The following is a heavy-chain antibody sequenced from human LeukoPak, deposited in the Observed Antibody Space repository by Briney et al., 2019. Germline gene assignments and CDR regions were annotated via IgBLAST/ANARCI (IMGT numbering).Heavy chain of an antibody. CDR2: IEGETDGGTT. CDR3: TTDNLLSGGSGDAFFDV. CDR1: AFTFSDSW. Sequence: KTGGSLRLSCAASAFTFSDSWMSWDRQAPGKGLEWVGRIEGETDGGTTDYAAPVKGRFTISRDDLKDTLYLQMNSLKTEDTAVYYCTTDNLLSGGSGDAFFDVWGQGTVVTVSS. V-gene: IGHV3-15*04. D-gene: IGHD2-15*01. J-gene: IGHJ3*01.